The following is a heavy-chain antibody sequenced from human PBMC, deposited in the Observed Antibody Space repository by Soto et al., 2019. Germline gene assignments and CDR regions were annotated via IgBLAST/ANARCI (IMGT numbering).Heavy chain of an antibody. V-gene: IGHV1-8*01. D-gene: IGHD3-10*01. CDR3: ARTRLSYYYGSGSYPLNYGMDV. Sequence: ASVKVSCKASGYTFTSYDINWVRQATGQGLEWMGWMNPNSGNTGYAQKFQGRVTMTRNTSISTAYMELSSLRSEDMAVYYCARTRLSYYYGSGSYPLNYGMDVWGQGTTVTVSS. J-gene: IGHJ6*02. CDR2: MNPNSGNT. CDR1: GYTFTSYD.